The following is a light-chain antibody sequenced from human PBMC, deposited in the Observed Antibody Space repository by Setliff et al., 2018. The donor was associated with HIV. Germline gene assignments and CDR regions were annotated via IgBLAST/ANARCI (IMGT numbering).Light chain of an antibody. Sequence: SALTQPASVSGSPGQSITISCTGTSSDVGGYNYVSWYQQHPGKAPKLLISEVSNRPSGVSNRFSGSKSGNTASLTISGLQAEDEADYYCSSYASSNTLPFGSGTKVTVL. J-gene: IGLJ1*01. V-gene: IGLV2-14*01. CDR3: SSYASSNTLP. CDR2: EVS. CDR1: SSDVGGYNY.